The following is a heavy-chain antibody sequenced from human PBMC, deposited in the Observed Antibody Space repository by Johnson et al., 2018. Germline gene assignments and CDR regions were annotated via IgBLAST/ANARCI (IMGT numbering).Heavy chain of an antibody. CDR2: ISYDGSNK. CDR1: GFTFSSYA. D-gene: IGHD6-25*01. V-gene: IGHV3-30*04. Sequence: QVQLVQSGGGVVQPGRSLRLSCAASGFTFSSYAMHWVRQAPGKGLEWVAVISYDGSNKYYADSVKGRFTISRDNSKNTLYLQMKSLRAEDTAVYFCAKGGRPGRTLGSYYYGMAVWGQGTTVTVSS. CDR3: AKGGRPGRTLGSYYYGMAV. J-gene: IGHJ6*02.